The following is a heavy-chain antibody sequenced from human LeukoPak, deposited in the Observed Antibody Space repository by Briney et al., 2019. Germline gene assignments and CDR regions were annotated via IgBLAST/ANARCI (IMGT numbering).Heavy chain of an antibody. CDR1: GYYVSSGYY. J-gene: IGHJ4*02. V-gene: IGHV4-38-2*02. CDR3: ARAPGSGWSD. D-gene: IGHD6-19*01. Sequence: SETLSLTCIVSGYYVSSGYYWGWSRRSPGKGLEWLAAVSNSGTTYYSPSLKGRVTISLDTFKNEFSLRLTSVTAADTGVYYCARAPGSGWSDWGQGARVTVSS. CDR2: VSNSGTT.